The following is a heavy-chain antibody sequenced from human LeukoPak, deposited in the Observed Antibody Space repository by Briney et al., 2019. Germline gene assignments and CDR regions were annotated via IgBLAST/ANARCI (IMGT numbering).Heavy chain of an antibody. D-gene: IGHD3-22*01. J-gene: IGHJ4*02. Sequence: PSETLSLTCTVSGGSISSYYWSWIRQPPGKGLEWIGFIYYSGSTNYNPSLKSRVTISVDTSKNQFSLKLSSVTAADTAVYYCAGASYDSSGVHWGQGTLVTVSS. CDR3: AGASYDSSGVH. V-gene: IGHV4-59*01. CDR2: IYYSGST. CDR1: GGSISSYY.